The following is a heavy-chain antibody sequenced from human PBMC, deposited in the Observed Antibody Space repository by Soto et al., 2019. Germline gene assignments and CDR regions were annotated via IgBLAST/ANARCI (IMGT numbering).Heavy chain of an antibody. CDR1: GGSITNSPYY. Sequence: PSETLSLTCSVSGGSITNSPYYWGWIRQPPGKGLEWIGNIYYTGIGTYYNPSLKSRVTISVDTSKNQFSLKVTSVTAADTAVYYCAREGSAVYSYGLNWFDPWGQGTLVTVSS. J-gene: IGHJ5*02. CDR3: AREGSAVYSYGLNWFDP. CDR2: IYYTGIGT. D-gene: IGHD5-18*01. V-gene: IGHV4-39*02.